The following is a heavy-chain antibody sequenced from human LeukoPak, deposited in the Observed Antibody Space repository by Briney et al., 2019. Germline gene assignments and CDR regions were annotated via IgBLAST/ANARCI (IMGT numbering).Heavy chain of an antibody. D-gene: IGHD2-8*01. V-gene: IGHV1-2*02. Sequence: GASVTVSCKASGYTFTAQYMHWVRQAPGQGRGWMGWINPNSGGANYAQKFQGGVTMTRDTSISTAYMELSRLRSDDTAAYHCSTDECTNGVCYLGSWGQGTLVTVSS. J-gene: IGHJ5*02. CDR2: INPNSGGA. CDR3: STDECTNGVCYLGS. CDR1: GYTFTAQY.